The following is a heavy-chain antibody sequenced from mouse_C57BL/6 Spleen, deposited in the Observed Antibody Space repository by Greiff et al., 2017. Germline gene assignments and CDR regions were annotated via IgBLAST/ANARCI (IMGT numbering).Heavy chain of an antibody. CDR2: IYPRSGNT. CDR3: ASSPYDDDATFAY. J-gene: IGHJ3*01. V-gene: IGHV1-81*01. D-gene: IGHD2-4*01. CDR1: GYTFTSYG. Sequence: QVQLQQSGAELARPGASVKLSCKASGYTFTSYGISWVKQRTGQGLEWIGEIYPRSGNTYYNEKFKGKATLTADKSSSTAYMELRSLTSEDSAVYFCASSPYDDDATFAYWGQGTLVTVSA.